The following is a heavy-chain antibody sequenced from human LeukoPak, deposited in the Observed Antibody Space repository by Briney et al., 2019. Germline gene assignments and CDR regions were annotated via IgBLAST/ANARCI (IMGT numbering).Heavy chain of an antibody. J-gene: IGHJ6*03. V-gene: IGHV3-7*01. D-gene: IGHD6-13*01. CDR3: ARGRIAAAGNPYYYYYMDV. CDR2: IKQDGSEK. Sequence: GGSLRLSCAASGFTFSSYWMSWVRQAPGKGLEWVANIKQDGSEKYYVDSVKGRFTISRDNAKNSLYLQMNSLRAEDTAVYYCARGRIAAAGNPYYYYYMDVWGKGTTVTISS. CDR1: GFTFSSYW.